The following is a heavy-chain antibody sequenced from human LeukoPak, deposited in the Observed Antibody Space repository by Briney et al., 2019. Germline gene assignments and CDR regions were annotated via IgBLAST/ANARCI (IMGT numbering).Heavy chain of an antibody. V-gene: IGHV3-30*02. D-gene: IGHD5-18*01. CDR2: IRYDGSYK. CDR3: AKDPRDHSYGWSWRYFDY. Sequence: GGSLRLSCAASGFTFSNYAMSWDRQAPGKVLEWVAFIRYDGSYKYYADSVKGRFTISRDNSKNTLYLQMNNLRAEDTAVYYCAKDPRDHSYGWSWRYFDYWGQGTLVTVSS. CDR1: GFTFSNYA. J-gene: IGHJ4*02.